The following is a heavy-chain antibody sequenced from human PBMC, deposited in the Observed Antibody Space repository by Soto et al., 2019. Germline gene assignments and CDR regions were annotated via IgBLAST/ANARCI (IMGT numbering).Heavy chain of an antibody. V-gene: IGHV4-59*11. J-gene: IGHJ4*02. Sequence: SETLSLTCVVSGDSISSPYWSWIRQSPGRGLEWIRYIFYGGTITYNPSLGSRVTISVDTSKNNFSLKLSFVTAADTAVYYCARGGGSPLDYWGQGTLVTVSS. CDR2: IFYGGTI. CDR1: GDSISSPY. D-gene: IGHD3-16*01. CDR3: ARGGGSPLDY.